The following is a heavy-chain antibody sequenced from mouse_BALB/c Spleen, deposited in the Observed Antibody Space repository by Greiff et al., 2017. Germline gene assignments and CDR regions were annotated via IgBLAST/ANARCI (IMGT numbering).Heavy chain of an antibody. Sequence: QVQLQQSAAELARPGASVKMSCKASGYTFTSYTMHWVKQRPGQGLGWIGYINPSSGYTEYNQKFKDKTTLTADKSSSTAYMQLSSLTSEDSAVYYCARRGYDYDRVYYFDYGGQGTTLTVSS. J-gene: IGHJ2*01. CDR3: ARRGYDYDRVYYFDY. V-gene: IGHV1-4*02. D-gene: IGHD2-4*01. CDR2: INPSSGYT. CDR1: GYTFTSYT.